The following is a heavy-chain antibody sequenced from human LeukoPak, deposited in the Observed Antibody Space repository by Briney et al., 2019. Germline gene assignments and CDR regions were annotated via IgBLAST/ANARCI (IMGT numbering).Heavy chain of an antibody. V-gene: IGHV3-53*01. Sequence: PGGSLRLSCVASGLTLRSYVMNWVRQTPGKGLERVSFIYSDNTHYSDSVKGRFTISRDNSKNTLYLQMNSLRAEDTAVYYCARRAGAYSHPYDYWGQGTLVTVSS. CDR1: GLTLRSYV. J-gene: IGHJ4*02. CDR2: IYSDNT. D-gene: IGHD4/OR15-4a*01. CDR3: ARRAGAYSHPYDY.